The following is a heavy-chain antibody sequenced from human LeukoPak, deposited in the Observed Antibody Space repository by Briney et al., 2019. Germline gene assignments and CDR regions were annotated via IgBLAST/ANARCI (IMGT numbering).Heavy chain of an antibody. D-gene: IGHD6-6*01. V-gene: IGHV3-64*04. CDR1: GFTFSSLG. J-gene: IGHJ6*02. Sequence: PGGSLRLSCSASGFTFSSLGMHWVRQAPGKGLEHVSTIGSDGDSTYYADSVKGRFTISRDNSKNTLYLQMNSLRAEDTAVYYCARRKASLYGMDVWGQGTTVTVSS. CDR2: IGSDGDST. CDR3: ARRKASLYGMDV.